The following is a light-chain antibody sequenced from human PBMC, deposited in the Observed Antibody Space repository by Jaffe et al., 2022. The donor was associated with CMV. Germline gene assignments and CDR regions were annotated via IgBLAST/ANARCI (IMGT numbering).Light chain of an antibody. CDR1: QGISSS. V-gene: IGKV3-15*01. Sequence: EIVMTQSPATLSLSPGERVTLSCRASQGISSSLAWYQQKPGQAPRLLIYGASTRATGVPARFSGSGAGTEFTLTISSLQSEDFAVYYCQQYHNWPPRTFGPGTKLEI. J-gene: IGKJ2*01. CDR3: QQYHNWPPRT. CDR2: GAS.